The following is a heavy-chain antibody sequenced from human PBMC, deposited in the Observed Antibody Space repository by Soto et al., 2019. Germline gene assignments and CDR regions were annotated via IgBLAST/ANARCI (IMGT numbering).Heavy chain of an antibody. CDR1: GGSLSNTA. CDR3: AKDIDGYNNWYFDV. J-gene: IGHJ2*01. Sequence: QVQLVQSGPEVKKPGSSVKVSCTTSGGSLSNTAFNWVRQAPGQRLEWVGGINPMYRVTNHAQKFQGRLSITADDSTNTVYMERTRRTSDDTAVYFCAKDIDGYNNWYFDVWGRGTLINVSS. V-gene: IGHV1-69*01. D-gene: IGHD5-18*01. CDR2: INPMYRVT.